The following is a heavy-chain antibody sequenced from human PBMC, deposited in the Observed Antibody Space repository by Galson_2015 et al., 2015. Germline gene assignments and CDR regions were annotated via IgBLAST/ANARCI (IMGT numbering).Heavy chain of an antibody. Sequence: SLRLSCAASGFTFSSYAMHWVRQAPGKGLEWVAVISYDGSNKYYADSVKGRFTISRDNSKNTLYLQMNSLRAEDTAVYYCARTSMVRGGDGMDVWGQGTTVTVSS. CDR2: ISYDGSNK. J-gene: IGHJ6*02. V-gene: IGHV3-30-3*01. CDR1: GFTFSSYA. D-gene: IGHD3-10*01. CDR3: ARTSMVRGGDGMDV.